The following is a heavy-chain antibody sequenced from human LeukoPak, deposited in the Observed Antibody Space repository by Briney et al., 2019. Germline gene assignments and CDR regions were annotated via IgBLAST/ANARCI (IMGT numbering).Heavy chain of an antibody. CDR2: ISYTGTYI. Sequence: PGGSLRLSCAASGFTFDDYAMHWVRQFPGKGLEWVSSISYTGTYIYYADSVKGRLTISRDNAQNSLYLQMNSLRAEDTAIYYCVRDRGTYRPIDYWGQGTLVTVSS. CDR1: GFTFDDYA. V-gene: IGHV3-21*04. CDR3: VRDRGTYRPIDY. J-gene: IGHJ4*02. D-gene: IGHD1-26*01.